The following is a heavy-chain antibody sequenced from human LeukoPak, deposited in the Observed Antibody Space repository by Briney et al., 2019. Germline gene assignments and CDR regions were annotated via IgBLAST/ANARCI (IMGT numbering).Heavy chain of an antibody. D-gene: IGHD2-15*01. CDR2: MNGGNGKT. V-gene: IGHV1-3*01. CDR3: ARGRGTSGSNRDFYYYYYMDV. CDR1: GYIFTHYA. Sequence: ASVKVSCKPSGYIFTHYAIHWLRQPPGRRREGMGWMNGGNGKTKYSQKFQGRITLIRDRSAATAYMELNSLRHDDLAVYYCARGRGTSGSNRDFYYYYYMDVWGKGTTVTVSS. J-gene: IGHJ6*03.